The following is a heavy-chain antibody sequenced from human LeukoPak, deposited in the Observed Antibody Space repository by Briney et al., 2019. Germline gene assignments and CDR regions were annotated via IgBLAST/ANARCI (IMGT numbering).Heavy chain of an antibody. CDR1: GGSFSGYY. V-gene: IGHV4-34*01. CDR2: MNHSGST. Sequence: SETLSLTCAVYGGSFSGYYWSWLRQPPGKGLEWIGEMNHSGSTNYNPSLKSRVTISVDTSKNQFSLKLSSVTAADTAVYYCAREGVATIPDNWFDPWGQGTLVTVSS. CDR3: AREGVATIPDNWFDP. D-gene: IGHD5-12*01. J-gene: IGHJ5*02.